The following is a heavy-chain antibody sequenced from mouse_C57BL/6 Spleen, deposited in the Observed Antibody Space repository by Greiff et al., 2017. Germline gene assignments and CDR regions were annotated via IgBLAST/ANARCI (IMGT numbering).Heavy chain of an antibody. V-gene: IGHV1-22*01. D-gene: IGHD4-1*01. CDR1: GYTFTDYN. CDR3: ARGRTGTGFAY. CDR2: INPNNGGT. Sequence: EVQLQESGPELVKPGASVKMSCKASGYTFTDYNMHWVKQSHGKSLEWIGYINPNNGGTSYNQKFKGKATLTVNKSSSTAYMELRSLTSEDSAVYYCARGRTGTGFAYWGQGTLVTVSA. J-gene: IGHJ3*01.